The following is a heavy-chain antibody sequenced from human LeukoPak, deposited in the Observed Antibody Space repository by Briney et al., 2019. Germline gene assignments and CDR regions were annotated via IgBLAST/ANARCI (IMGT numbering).Heavy chain of an antibody. V-gene: IGHV1-69*13. D-gene: IGHD2-2*01. Sequence: SVKVSCKASGGTFSSYAISWVRQAPGQGLEWMGGIIPIFGTANYAQKFQGRVTITADESTSTAYMELSSLRSEDTAVYYCAREYCSSTSCYFLYYYYYGMDVWGQGTTVTVSS. CDR3: AREYCSSTSCYFLYYYYYGMDV. CDR2: IIPIFGTA. J-gene: IGHJ6*02. CDR1: GGTFSSYA.